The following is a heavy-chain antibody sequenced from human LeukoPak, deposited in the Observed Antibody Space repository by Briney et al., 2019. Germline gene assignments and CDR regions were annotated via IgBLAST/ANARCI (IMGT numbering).Heavy chain of an antibody. V-gene: IGHV3-30-3*01. Sequence: GGSLSLSCAASVFTFSSYAMHGVRQGPGKGREWVGTISYHGNNEYYADSVKGRFTTSRDTSKNTLYMQMSSLRTEETAAYYCARDRVHQCNYGMGVWGQGTTVTVSS. D-gene: IGHD6-19*01. CDR3: ARDRVHQCNYGMGV. J-gene: IGHJ6*02. CDR1: VFTFSSYA. CDR2: ISYHGNNE.